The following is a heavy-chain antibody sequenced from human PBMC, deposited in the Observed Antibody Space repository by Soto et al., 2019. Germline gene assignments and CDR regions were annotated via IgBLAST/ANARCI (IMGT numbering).Heavy chain of an antibody. V-gene: IGHV3-74*01. Sequence: EGSLRLSCAASGFTFSMFWMHWVRQVPGKGPEWVSRINDDGISTNYADSVKGRFTISRDNAKNILYLQMNALRVEDTAVYYCTRGPRSTSTGTGAFWGQGTLVTVSS. CDR3: TRGPRSTSTGTGAF. CDR2: INDDGIST. D-gene: IGHD1-1*01. CDR1: GFTFSMFW. J-gene: IGHJ4*02.